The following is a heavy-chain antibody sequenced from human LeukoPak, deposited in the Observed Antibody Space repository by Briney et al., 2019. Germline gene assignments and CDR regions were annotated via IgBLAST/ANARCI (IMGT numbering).Heavy chain of an antibody. D-gene: IGHD4-11*01. V-gene: IGHV3-74*01. J-gene: IGHJ6*02. CDR3: ARSSGRWTHSNFLENYYGMDV. Sequence: QPGGSLRLSCAASGFTFSSYWMHWVRQAPGKGLVWVSRISSDGSSTSYADSVKGRFTISRDNAKNTLYLQMNRLRAEDTAVFYCARSSGRWTHSNFLENYYGMDVWGQGTTVTVSS. CDR1: GFTFSSYW. CDR2: ISSDGSST.